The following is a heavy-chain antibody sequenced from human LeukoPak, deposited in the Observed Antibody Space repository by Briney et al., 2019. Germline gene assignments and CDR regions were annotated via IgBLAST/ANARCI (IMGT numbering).Heavy chain of an antibody. CDR2: INHSGST. Sequence: PSETLSLTCAVYGGSFSGYYWSWIRQPPGKGLEWIGEINHSGSTNYNPSLKSRVTISVDTSKNQFSLKLSSVTAADTAVYYCARGVKYSSGWYVRYWGQGTLVTVSS. CDR3: ARGVKYSSGWYVRY. CDR1: GGSFSGYY. D-gene: IGHD6-19*01. V-gene: IGHV4-34*01. J-gene: IGHJ4*02.